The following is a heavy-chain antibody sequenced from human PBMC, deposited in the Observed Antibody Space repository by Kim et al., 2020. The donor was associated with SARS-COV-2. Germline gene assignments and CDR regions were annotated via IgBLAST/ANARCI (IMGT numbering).Heavy chain of an antibody. V-gene: IGHV4-59*01. CDR2: ISNSGKT. D-gene: IGHD3-22*01. CDR1: GAAISNFY. Sequence: SETLSLTCTVSGAAISNFYWSWIRQSPGKGLEWIAYISNSGKTNYRPSLKSRVTISVDTSKNQFSLRLDSVTAADTAVYYCARSHYYHDSLGYHAEPYLDFWGQGILVTVAS. CDR3: ARSHYYHDSLGYHAEPYLDF. J-gene: IGHJ4*02.